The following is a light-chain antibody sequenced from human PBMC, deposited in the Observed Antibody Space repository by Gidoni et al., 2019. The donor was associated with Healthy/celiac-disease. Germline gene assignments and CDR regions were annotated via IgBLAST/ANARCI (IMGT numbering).Light chain of an antibody. CDR2: GAS. CDR3: QQYNNWPFT. V-gene: IGKV3-15*01. Sequence: EIVMTQSPATLSVSPGERATLSCRASQSVSSNLAGYQQKPGQAPRLLIYGASTRATGIPARFSGSGSGTEFTLTISSLQSEDFAVYYCQQYNNWPFTFGPXTKVDIK. J-gene: IGKJ3*01. CDR1: QSVSSN.